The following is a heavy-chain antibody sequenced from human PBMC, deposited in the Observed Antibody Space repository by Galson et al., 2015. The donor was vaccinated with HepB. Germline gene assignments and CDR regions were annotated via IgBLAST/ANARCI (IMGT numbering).Heavy chain of an antibody. CDR3: ARDSIPLYCGGDCYSGPLDY. J-gene: IGHJ4*02. V-gene: IGHV3-30-3*01. Sequence: SLRLSCAASGFTFSSYAMHWVRQAPGKGLEWVAVISYDGSNKYYADFVKGRFTISRDNSKNTLYLQMNSLRAEDTAVYYCARDSIPLYCGGDCYSGPLDYWGQGTLVTVSS. CDR1: GFTFSSYA. CDR2: ISYDGSNK. D-gene: IGHD2-21*02.